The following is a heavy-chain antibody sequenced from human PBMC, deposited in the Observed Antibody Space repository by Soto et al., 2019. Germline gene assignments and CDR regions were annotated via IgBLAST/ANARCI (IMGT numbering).Heavy chain of an antibody. Sequence: SETLSLTCTVSGGSISSYFWSWIRQPPGKGLEWIGYIYYSGNTNYKPSLKSRVTISVDTSKNQFSLKLSSVTAADTAVYHCARVIVGAFDYWGQGTLVTVSS. CDR3: ARVIVGAFDY. J-gene: IGHJ4*02. CDR1: GGSISSYF. V-gene: IGHV4-59*01. CDR2: IYYSGNT. D-gene: IGHD1-26*01.